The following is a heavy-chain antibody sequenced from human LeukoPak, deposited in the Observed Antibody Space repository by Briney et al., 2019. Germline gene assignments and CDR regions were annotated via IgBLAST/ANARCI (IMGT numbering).Heavy chain of an antibody. CDR1: GGSISSYY. J-gene: IGHJ5*02. D-gene: IGHD6-13*01. CDR2: IYYSGST. Sequence: SETLSLTCTVSGGSISSYYWSWIRQPAGKGLEWIGYIYYSGSTNYNPSLKSRVTISVETSKNQFSLNLSSVTAADTAVYYCARGVAASGTPNWFDPWGQGTLVTVSS. V-gene: IGHV4-59*01. CDR3: ARGVAASGTPNWFDP.